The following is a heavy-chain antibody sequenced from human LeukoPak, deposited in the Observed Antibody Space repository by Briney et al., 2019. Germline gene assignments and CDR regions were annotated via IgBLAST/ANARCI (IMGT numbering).Heavy chain of an antibody. CDR2: ISSSSSTI. Sequence: GGSLRLSCAASGFTFSSYWMSWVRQAPGKGLEWVSYISSSSSTIYYADSVKGRFTISRDNAKNSLYLQMNSLRAEDTAVYYCARDKGYGNFDYWGQGTLVTVSS. CDR1: GFTFSSYW. D-gene: IGHD5-18*01. CDR3: ARDKGYGNFDY. V-gene: IGHV3-48*01. J-gene: IGHJ4*02.